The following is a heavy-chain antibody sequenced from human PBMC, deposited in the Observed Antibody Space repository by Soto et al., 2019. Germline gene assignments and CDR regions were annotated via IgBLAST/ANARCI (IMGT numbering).Heavy chain of an antibody. D-gene: IGHD6-13*01. Sequence: EVQLVESGGGLVKPGGSLRLSCAASGFTFSSYSMNWVRQAPGKGLEWVSSISSSSSHRYYADSVKGRFTISRDNAKNSLYLQMTSLRAEDTAVYYWARQQQLVRDYYYGMDVWGQGTTVTVSS. CDR2: ISSSSSHR. V-gene: IGHV3-21*01. CDR1: GFTFSSYS. CDR3: ARQQQLVRDYYYGMDV. J-gene: IGHJ6*02.